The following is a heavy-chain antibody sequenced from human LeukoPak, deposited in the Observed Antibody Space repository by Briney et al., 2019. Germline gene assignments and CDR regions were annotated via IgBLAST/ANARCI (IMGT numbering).Heavy chain of an antibody. CDR1: GFTFSNAW. CDR3: TADLWGYYDYVWRSYRYTTTDAFDI. CDR2: IKSKTDGGTT. J-gene: IGHJ3*02. V-gene: IGHV3-15*01. Sequence: GGSLRLSCAASGFTFSNAWMSWVRQAPGKGLEWVGRIKSKTDGGTTDYTAPVKGRFTISRDDSKNTLYLQMNSLKTEDTAVYYCTADLWGYYDYVWRSYRYTTTDAFDIWGQGTMVTVPS. D-gene: IGHD3-16*02.